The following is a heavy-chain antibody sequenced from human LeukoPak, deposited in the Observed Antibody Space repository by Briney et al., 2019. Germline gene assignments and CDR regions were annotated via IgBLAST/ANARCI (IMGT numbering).Heavy chain of an antibody. D-gene: IGHD3-22*01. V-gene: IGHV3-23*01. J-gene: IGHJ4*02. CDR3: AKAAFSDSSGYPEYFDY. CDR2: ISGSGGST. CDR1: GFTFSSYA. Sequence: GGSLRLSCAASGFTFSSYAMSWVRQAPGKGLEWVSAISGSGGSTYYADSVKGRFTISRDNSKNTLYLQMNSLRAEDTAVYYCAKAAFSDSSGYPEYFDYWGQGTLVTVSS.